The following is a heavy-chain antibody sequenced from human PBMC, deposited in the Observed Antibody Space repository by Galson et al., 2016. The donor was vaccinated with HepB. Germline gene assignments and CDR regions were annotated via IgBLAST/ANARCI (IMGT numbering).Heavy chain of an antibody. V-gene: IGHV3-66*01. CDR1: GFTVSRDY. CDR3: ARDWGSSWCLH. Sequence: SLRLSCAGSGFTVSRDYMSWVRQAPGKGLEWVSVIYSRGSAYYADSVKGRFTISRDNSKNTLYFQMNSLKAEDTAVYYCARDWGSSWCLHWGQGTLVTVSS. J-gene: IGHJ4*02. D-gene: IGHD6-13*01. CDR2: IYSRGSA.